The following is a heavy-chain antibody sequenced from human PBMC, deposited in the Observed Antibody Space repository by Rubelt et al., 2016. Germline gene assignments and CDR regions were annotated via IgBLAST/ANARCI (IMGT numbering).Heavy chain of an antibody. J-gene: IGHJ6*02. V-gene: IGHV3-66*01. CDR3: ARVIRPHQPYYYGMDV. D-gene: IGHD1-14*01. CDR2: IYSGGST. Sequence: LQLQESGPGLVKPSETLSLTCTVSGGSISSYYWSWIRQPPGKGLEWVSVIYSGGSTYYADSVKGRFTISRDNSMNTLYLRMNSLRAEDTAVYYCARVIRPHQPYYYGMDVWGQGTTVTVSS. CDR1: GGSISSYY.